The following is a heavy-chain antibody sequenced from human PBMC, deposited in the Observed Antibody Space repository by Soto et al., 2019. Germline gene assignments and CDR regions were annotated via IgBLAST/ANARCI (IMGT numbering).Heavy chain of an antibody. CDR3: ERQAAAGHYYYYGMDV. CDR1: GYRFTSYW. CDR2: IYPGDSDT. J-gene: IGHJ6*02. V-gene: IGHV5-51*01. D-gene: IGHD6-13*01. Sequence: GASLKISCKGSGYRFTSYWIGWLRQMPGKGLEWMGIIYPGDSDTRYSPSFQGQVTISADKSISTAYLQWSSLKASDTAMYYCERQAAAGHYYYYGMDVWGQGTTVTVSS.